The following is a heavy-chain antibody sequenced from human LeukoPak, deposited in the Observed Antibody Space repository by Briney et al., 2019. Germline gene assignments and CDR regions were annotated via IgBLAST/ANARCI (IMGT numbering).Heavy chain of an antibody. CDR1: GFTVSSDY. CDR2: ISSSSSTI. D-gene: IGHD3-10*01. CDR3: ARDFILRFMPYGSGSYYSP. Sequence: PGGSLRLSCAASGFTVSSDYMSWVRQAPGKGLEWVSYISSSSSTIYYADSVKGRFTISRDNAKNSLYLQMNSLRDEDTAVYYCARDFILRFMPYGSGSYYSPWGQGTLVTVSS. V-gene: IGHV3-48*02. J-gene: IGHJ5*02.